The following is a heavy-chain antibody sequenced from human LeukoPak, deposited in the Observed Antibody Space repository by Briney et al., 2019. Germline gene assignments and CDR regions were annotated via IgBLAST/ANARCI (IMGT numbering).Heavy chain of an antibody. CDR1: GGSISSGSYY. CDR2: IYTSGST. D-gene: IGHD3-3*01. J-gene: IGHJ4*02. V-gene: IGHV4-61*02. CDR3: ARTPGVGYDFDY. Sequence: PSQTLSLTCTVSGGSISSGSYYWSWHRQPAGKGLEWIGRIYTSGSTNYNPSLKSRVTISVDTSKNQFSLKLSSVTAADTAVYYCARTPGVGYDFDYWGQGTLVTVSS.